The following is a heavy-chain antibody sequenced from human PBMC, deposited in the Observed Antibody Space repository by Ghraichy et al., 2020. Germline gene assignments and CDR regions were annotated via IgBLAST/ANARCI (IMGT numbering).Heavy chain of an antibody. D-gene: IGHD5-18*01. J-gene: IGHJ4*02. CDR1: GGSFSGYY. Sequence: GSLRLSCAVYGGSFSGYYWSWIRQPPGKGLEWIGEINHSGSTNYNPSLKSRVTISVDTSKNQFSLKLSSVTAADTAVYYCARGGYSYGTGRFFDYWGQGTLVTVSS. CDR3: ARGGYSYGTGRFFDY. V-gene: IGHV4-34*01. CDR2: INHSGST.